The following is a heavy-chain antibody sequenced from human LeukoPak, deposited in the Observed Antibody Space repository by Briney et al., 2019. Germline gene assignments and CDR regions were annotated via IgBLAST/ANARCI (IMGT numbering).Heavy chain of an antibody. CDR2: ISSSSSYI. Sequence: GGSLRLSCAASGFTFSSYAMSWVRQAPGKGLEWVSSISSSSSYIYYADSVKGRFTISRDNAKNSLYLQMNSLRAEDTAVYYCASEGSSNFDYWGQGTLVTVST. CDR3: ASEGSSNFDY. J-gene: IGHJ4*02. CDR1: GFTFSSYA. D-gene: IGHD1-26*01. V-gene: IGHV3-21*01.